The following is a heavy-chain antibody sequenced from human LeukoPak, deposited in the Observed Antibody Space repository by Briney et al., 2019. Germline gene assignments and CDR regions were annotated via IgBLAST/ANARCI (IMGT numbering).Heavy chain of an antibody. J-gene: IGHJ4*02. D-gene: IGHD1-7*01. CDR2: IDSDGSTI. CDR1: GFTFSNTW. CDR3: ATAGNYRFDY. Sequence: SGGSLRLSCAGSGFTFSNTWMHWARQAPGEGLVWVSRIDSDGSTINYADSVKGRFTISRDNARNTLYLQMNSLRVEDTALYFCATAGNYRFDYWGQGTLVTVSS. V-gene: IGHV3-74*01.